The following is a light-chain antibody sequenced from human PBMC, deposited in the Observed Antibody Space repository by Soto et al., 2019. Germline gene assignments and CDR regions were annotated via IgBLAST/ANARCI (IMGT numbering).Light chain of an antibody. V-gene: IGKV4-1*01. CDR2: WAS. CDR1: QRLFYSYNNYNY. J-gene: IGKJ1*01. CDR3: QEYLNSLPA. Sequence: IVMTQSPDSLAVSLGDRATINCKSSQRLFYSYNNYNYLAWYQQKPGQPPKVLIYWASTRASGVPDRFSGSGSGTEFTLTISSLQAEDVAVYYCQEYLNSLPAFGQGTKVDIK.